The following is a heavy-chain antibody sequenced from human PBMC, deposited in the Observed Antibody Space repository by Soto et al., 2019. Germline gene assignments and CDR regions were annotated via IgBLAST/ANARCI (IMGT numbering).Heavy chain of an antibody. V-gene: IGHV1-2*02. CDR3: AREAGTTGNYYFGMDV. D-gene: IGHD1-7*01. CDR1: GYTFIGHY. CDR2: TNPSSGAT. Sequence: GASVKVSCKASGYTFIGHYLHWVRQAPGQGLEWLGWTNPSSGATNFAQKFQGRVTMTRDTSISTAYLELSRLRSDYTAIYYCAREAGTTGNYYFGMDVWGQGTTVTVSS. J-gene: IGHJ6*02.